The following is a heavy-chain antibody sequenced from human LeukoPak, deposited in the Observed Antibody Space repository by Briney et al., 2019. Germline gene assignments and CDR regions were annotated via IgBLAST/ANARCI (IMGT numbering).Heavy chain of an antibody. CDR3: AKPYCTNGVCYGYFQH. V-gene: IGHV3-30*18. D-gene: IGHD2-8*01. J-gene: IGHJ1*01. CDR1: GLTFSSYW. Sequence: GGSLRLSCAASGLTFSSYWMHWVRQAPGKGLEWVAVISYDGSNKYYADSVKGRFTISRDNSKNTLYLQMNSLRADDTAVYYCAKPYCTNGVCYGYFQHWGQGTLVTVSS. CDR2: ISYDGSNK.